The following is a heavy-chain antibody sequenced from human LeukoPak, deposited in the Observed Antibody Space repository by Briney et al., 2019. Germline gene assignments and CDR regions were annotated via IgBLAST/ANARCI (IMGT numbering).Heavy chain of an antibody. Sequence: SETLSLTCTVSGGSISTYYWSWIRQPPGKGLEWIGYIYYSGSTNYNPSLKSRVTISVDTSKNQFSLKLSSVTAADTAVYYCARAAGPLAAPDFWGQGTPVTVSS. D-gene: IGHD6-13*01. CDR1: GGSISTYY. V-gene: IGHV4-59*01. CDR3: ARAAGPLAAPDF. J-gene: IGHJ4*02. CDR2: IYYSGST.